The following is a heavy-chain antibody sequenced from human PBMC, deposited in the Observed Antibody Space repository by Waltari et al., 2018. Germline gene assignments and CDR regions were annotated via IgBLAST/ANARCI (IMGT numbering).Heavy chain of an antibody. CDR3: ARDKGVWEGDTQYFGMDV. Sequence: EVQLVASGGCLVQPGRSLRLSCASSGFTFADYAILWVGQAPGKGLEWVSGITWNTYSIAYADSVKGRFTISRDNAKNSLYLQMNSLRVEDTALYFCARDKGVWEGDTQYFGMDVWGQGTTVTVSS. V-gene: IGHV3-9*01. J-gene: IGHJ6*02. CDR1: GFTFADYA. D-gene: IGHD1-26*01. CDR2: ITWNTYSI.